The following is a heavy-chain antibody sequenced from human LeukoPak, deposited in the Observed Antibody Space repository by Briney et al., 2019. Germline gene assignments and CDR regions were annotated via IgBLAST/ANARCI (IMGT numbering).Heavy chain of an antibody. CDR3: ASPSLGFDT. J-gene: IGHJ5*02. CDR1: GGSISSSSYY. CDR2: IYYTGST. V-gene: IGHV4-39*07. Sequence: SETLSLTCTVSGGSISSSSYYWGWIRQPPGKGLEWIGSIYYTGSTSYNSSLKSRVTISVDTSKNQFSLKMKSVTAADTAVYYCASPSLGFDTWGQGTLVTVSS.